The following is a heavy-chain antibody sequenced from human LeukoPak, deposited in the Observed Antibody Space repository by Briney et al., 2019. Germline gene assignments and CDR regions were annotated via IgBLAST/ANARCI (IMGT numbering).Heavy chain of an antibody. J-gene: IGHJ4*02. Sequence: SETLSLTCAVYGGSFSGYYWSWIRQPPGKGLEWIGEINHSGSTNYNPSLKSRVTISVDTSKNQFSLKLSSVTAADTAVYYCARRLSLLWFGELSWAFDYWGQGTLVTVSS. CDR1: GGSFSGYY. CDR2: INHSGST. V-gene: IGHV4-34*01. D-gene: IGHD3-10*01. CDR3: ARRLSLLWFGELSWAFDY.